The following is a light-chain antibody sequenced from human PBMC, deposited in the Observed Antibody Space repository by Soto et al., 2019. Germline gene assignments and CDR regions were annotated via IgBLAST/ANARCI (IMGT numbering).Light chain of an antibody. Sequence: EIVLTQSPATLSLSPGERATLSCRASQSVNRYLAWYQQKPGQAPRLLIYDASNRATGIPARFRGSGSGTDFTLTISSLEPEDFAVYYCQQRSNWPPLTFGGGTKVEIK. V-gene: IGKV3-11*01. CDR2: DAS. CDR3: QQRSNWPPLT. CDR1: QSVNRY. J-gene: IGKJ4*01.